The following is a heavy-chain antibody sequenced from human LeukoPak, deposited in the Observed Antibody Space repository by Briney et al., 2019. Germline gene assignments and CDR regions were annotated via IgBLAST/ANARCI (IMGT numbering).Heavy chain of an antibody. J-gene: IGHJ4*02. CDR3: ASRALQLPDLDYFDY. CDR2: MRYDGTRT. Sequence: GGSLRLSCAVSGFSFSNYGLHWGRKAPRQGLGWVGFMRYDGTRTSYEGSVQGRCTISCDDFKHTPYLQIPRLRPEDTAVYYCASRALQLPDLDYFDYRGQRTLLTVPS. D-gene: IGHD1-1*01. V-gene: IGHV3-30*02. CDR1: GFSFSNYG.